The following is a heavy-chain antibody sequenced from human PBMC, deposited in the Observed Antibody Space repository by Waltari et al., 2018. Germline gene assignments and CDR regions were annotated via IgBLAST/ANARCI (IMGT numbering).Heavy chain of an antibody. V-gene: IGHV4-38-2*01. CDR3: ATVDTFGGIMVARFDY. J-gene: IGHJ4*02. D-gene: IGHD3-16*02. Sequence: QVQLRESGPGLVKPSETLSLTCAVSGYSISIGYYCGWTRQPPGKGLEYVGSVFRSGSSYYNAALKSRVTISLDTSKNQFSLKLNSVTAADTALYYCATVDTFGGIMVARFDYWGQGILVTVSS. CDR2: VFRSGSS. CDR1: GYSISIGYY.